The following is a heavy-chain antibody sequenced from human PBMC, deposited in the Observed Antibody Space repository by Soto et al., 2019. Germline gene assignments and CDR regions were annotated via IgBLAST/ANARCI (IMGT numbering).Heavy chain of an antibody. CDR2: IYYSGST. CDR3: ARRGGKYCSSTSCYLGYYYYMDV. D-gene: IGHD2-2*01. Sequence: PSETLSLTCTVSGGSISSYYWSWIRQPPGKGLEWIGYIYYSGSTNYNPSLKSRVTISVDTSKNQFSLKLSSVTAADTAVYYCARRGGKYCSSTSCYLGYYYYMDVWGKGTTVTVSS. CDR1: GGSISSYY. V-gene: IGHV4-59*08. J-gene: IGHJ6*03.